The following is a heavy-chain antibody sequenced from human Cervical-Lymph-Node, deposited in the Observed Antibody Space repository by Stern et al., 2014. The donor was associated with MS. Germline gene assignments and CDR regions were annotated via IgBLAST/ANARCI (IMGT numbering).Heavy chain of an antibody. Sequence: QVQLQESGPGLVEPSGTLSLTCAVSGGSITSSNWWSWVRQPPGKGLEWIGEIYHSGSTKDNPSLKRRVPISVDKPKNQFSLKLSSVTAADTAVYYCARVSSGWFSVLTIWGQGTLVTVSS. J-gene: IGHJ4*02. CDR3: ARVSSGWFSVLTI. CDR1: GGSITSSNW. D-gene: IGHD6-19*01. CDR2: IYHSGST. V-gene: IGHV4-4*02.